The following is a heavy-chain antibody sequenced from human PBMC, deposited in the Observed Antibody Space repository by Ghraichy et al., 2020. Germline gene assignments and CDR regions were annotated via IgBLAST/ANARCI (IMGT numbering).Heavy chain of an antibody. D-gene: IGHD3-10*01. CDR3: ARGLTKTVVRGFLVGVAYSSFYLDV. CDR1: GESFSGYS. J-gene: IGHJ6*03. Sequence: ESLNISCAVYGESFSGYSWTWIRQRPGMGLEWIGEVDHSGRSSHNPSLKSRVTISIDTSKNQFSLKVNSMTAADTALYYCARGLTKTVVRGFLVGVAYSSFYLDVWGKGTTVTVSS. V-gene: IGHV4-34*01. CDR2: VDHSGRS.